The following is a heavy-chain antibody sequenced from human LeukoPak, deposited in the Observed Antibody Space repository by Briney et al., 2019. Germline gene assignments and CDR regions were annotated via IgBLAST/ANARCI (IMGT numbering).Heavy chain of an antibody. CDR1: GFTFSSYA. J-gene: IGHJ4*02. V-gene: IGHV3-30-3*01. CDR2: ISKDGSNK. CDR3: ARAAYCGGDCYSGIIDY. Sequence: GRSLRLSCAASGFTFSSYAIHWVRQAPGKGLEWVAVISKDGSNKYYADSVKGRFTISRDNSKNTLYLQMNSLREDTAVYYCARAAYCGGDCYSGIIDYWGQGTLVTVSS. D-gene: IGHD2-21*02.